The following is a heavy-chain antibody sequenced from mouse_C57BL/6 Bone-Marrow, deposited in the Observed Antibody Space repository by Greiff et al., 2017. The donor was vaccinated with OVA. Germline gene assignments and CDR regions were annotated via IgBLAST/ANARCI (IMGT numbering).Heavy chain of an antibody. Sequence: VQLQQSGAELVKPGASVKISCKASGYAFSSYWMNWVKQRPGKGLEWIGQIYPGDGDTNYNGKFKGKATLTADKPSSTAYMQLSSLTSEDSAVYFCARGTTVVARYAMDYWGQGTSVTVSS. CDR2: IYPGDGDT. CDR1: GYAFSSYW. CDR3: ARGTTVVARYAMDY. V-gene: IGHV1-80*01. J-gene: IGHJ4*01. D-gene: IGHD1-1*01.